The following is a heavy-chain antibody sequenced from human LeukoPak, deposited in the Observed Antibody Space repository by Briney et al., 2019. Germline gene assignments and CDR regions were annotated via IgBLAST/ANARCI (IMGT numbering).Heavy chain of an antibody. Sequence: GGSLRLSCAASGFTFDDYGMSWVRQAPGKGLEWVSGINWNGGSTGYADSVKGRFTISRGNAKNSLYLQMNSLRAEDTALYHCARADVDSGYEPYYYYGMDVWGQGTTVTVSS. CDR2: INWNGGST. CDR1: GFTFDDYG. CDR3: ARADVDSGYEPYYYYGMDV. J-gene: IGHJ6*02. D-gene: IGHD5-12*01. V-gene: IGHV3-20*01.